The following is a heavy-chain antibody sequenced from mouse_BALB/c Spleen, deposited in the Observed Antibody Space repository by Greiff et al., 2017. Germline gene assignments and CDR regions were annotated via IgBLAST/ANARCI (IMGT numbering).Heavy chain of an antibody. Sequence: VQLKESGPGLVKPSQSLSLTCTVTGYSITSDYAWNWIRQFPGNKLEWMGYISYSGSTSYNPSLKSRISITRDTSKNQFFLQLNSVTTEDTATYYCARGGVLRPYWYFDVWGAGTTVTVSS. J-gene: IGHJ1*01. CDR3: ARGGVLRPYWYFDV. CDR1: GYSITSDYA. V-gene: IGHV3-2*02. CDR2: ISYSGST. D-gene: IGHD1-1*01.